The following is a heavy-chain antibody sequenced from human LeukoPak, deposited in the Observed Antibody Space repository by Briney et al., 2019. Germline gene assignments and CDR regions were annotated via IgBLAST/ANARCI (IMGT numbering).Heavy chain of an antibody. Sequence: PSETLSLTCTVSGVSISNYYWSWIRQPPGKGLEWIGYIHYTGSTNYNPSLKSRVTISVDTSKNQFSLKLSSVTAADTAVYYCARGNGWSLYWGQGTLVTASS. J-gene: IGHJ4*02. V-gene: IGHV4-59*08. CDR2: IHYTGST. CDR1: GVSISNYY. D-gene: IGHD6-19*01. CDR3: ARGNGWSLY.